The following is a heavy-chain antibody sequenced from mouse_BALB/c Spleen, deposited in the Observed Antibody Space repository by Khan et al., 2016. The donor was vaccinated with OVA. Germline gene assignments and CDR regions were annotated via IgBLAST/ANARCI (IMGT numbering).Heavy chain of an antibody. CDR3: ARDGGSSNGYFDV. CDR1: GYTFTSYD. J-gene: IGHJ1*01. Sequence: QVQLKQSGAELVKPGASVKLSCKASGYTFTSYDINWVRQRPEQGLEWIGWIFPGDGNTNYNVKFKGKATLTTDKSSSTAYMQLIGLTSEDSAVYFCARDGGSSNGYFDVWGAGTTVTVSS. D-gene: IGHD2-3*01. V-gene: IGHV1S56*01. CDR2: IFPGDGNT.